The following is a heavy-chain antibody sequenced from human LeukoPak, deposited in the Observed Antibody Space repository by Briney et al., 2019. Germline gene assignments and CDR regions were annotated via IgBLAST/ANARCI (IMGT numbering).Heavy chain of an antibody. CDR2: INPNSGGT. D-gene: IGHD7-27*01. Sequence: GASVKVSCKASGYTFSTYYMHWVRQAPGQGLEWMGWINPNSGGTNYAQKFQGRVTMTRDTSISTAYMELSRLRSDDTAVYYCARDDLGITFDYWGQGTLVTVSS. V-gene: IGHV1-2*02. CDR1: GYTFSTYY. CDR3: ARDDLGITFDY. J-gene: IGHJ4*02.